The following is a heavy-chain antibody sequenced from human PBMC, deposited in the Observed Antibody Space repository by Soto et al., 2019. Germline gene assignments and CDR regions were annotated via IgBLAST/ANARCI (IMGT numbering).Heavy chain of an antibody. CDR3: ARGPDYGDYLKLFDY. J-gene: IGHJ4*02. Sequence: QAQLVQSGAEVKKPGASVKVSCKASGYTFTSYGIIRVRQAPGQGLEWMGWISAYNGNTNYAQKLQGRVTMTTDTSTSTAYMELRSLRSDDTAVYYCARGPDYGDYLKLFDYWGQGTLVTVSS. CDR1: GYTFTSYG. D-gene: IGHD4-17*01. V-gene: IGHV1-18*01. CDR2: ISAYNGNT.